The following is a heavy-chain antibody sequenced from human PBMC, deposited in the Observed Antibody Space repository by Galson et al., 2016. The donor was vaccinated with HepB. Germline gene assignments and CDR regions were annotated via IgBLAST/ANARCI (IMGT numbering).Heavy chain of an antibody. V-gene: IGHV5-51*01. CDR3: VKPLRGSGSPGAS. CDR1: GYSFTEYW. J-gene: IGHJ5*02. D-gene: IGHD3-10*01. CDR2: IYPGDSNT. Sequence: QSGAEVKKPGESLRISCKGSGYSFTEYWIGWVRQMPGRGLEWMGIIYPGDSNTRYSPSFQGQVTISTDKSIRTAYLQWNSLKASDTGMYDCVKPLRGSGSPGASWGQGTLLTVAS.